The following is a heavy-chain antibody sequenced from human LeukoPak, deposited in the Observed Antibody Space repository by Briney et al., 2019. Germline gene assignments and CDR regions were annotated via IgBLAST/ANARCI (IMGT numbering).Heavy chain of an antibody. Sequence: GSLRLSCAASGFTFSSYAMSWVRQAPGKGLDWVSVIYSGGSTYYADSVKGRFTISRDNSKNTLYLQMNSLRAEDTAVYYCARDSGSYEVWFDPWGQGTLVTVSS. D-gene: IGHD1-26*01. J-gene: IGHJ5*02. V-gene: IGHV3-66*01. CDR2: IYSGGST. CDR3: ARDSGSYEVWFDP. CDR1: GFTFSSYA.